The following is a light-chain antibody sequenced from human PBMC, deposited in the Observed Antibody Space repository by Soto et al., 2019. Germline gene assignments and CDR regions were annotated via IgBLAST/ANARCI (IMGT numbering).Light chain of an antibody. J-gene: IGKJ4*01. CDR2: RAS. CDR3: QQYESSPLT. Sequence: EIVLTQSPDTLSLSPGERATLSCRASQRVSSGFLAWYQQKPGQAPRLLIYRASTRATGIPDRFTGSGSGTAFTLTISRLEPEDFAVYYCQQYESSPLTFGGGTKVEIK. CDR1: QRVSSGF. V-gene: IGKV3-20*01.